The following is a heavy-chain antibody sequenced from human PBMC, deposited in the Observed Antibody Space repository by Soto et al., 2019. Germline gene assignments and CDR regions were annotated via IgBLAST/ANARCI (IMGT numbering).Heavy chain of an antibody. CDR1: GYTFTSYY. D-gene: IGHD3-10*01. V-gene: IGHV1-46*01. CDR3: ARDPRSGSYLGYYYYGMDV. Sequence: ASVKVSCKASGYTFTSYYMHWVRQAPGQGLEWMGIINPSGGSTSYAQKFQGRVTMTRDTSTSTVYMELSSLRSEDTAVYYCARDPRSGSYLGYYYYGMDVRGQGTTVTVSS. J-gene: IGHJ6*02. CDR2: INPSGGST.